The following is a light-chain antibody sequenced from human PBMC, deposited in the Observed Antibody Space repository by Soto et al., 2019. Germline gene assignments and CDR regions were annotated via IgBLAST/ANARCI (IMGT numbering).Light chain of an antibody. V-gene: IGLV2-23*01. CDR1: SSNVGSYNL. CDR3: CSYAGSDTMI. CDR2: EAS. Sequence: VLTQPASVSGSPGQSITISCTGTSSNVGSYNLVSWYQQHPGEAPKLMIYEASKRPSGVSNRFSGSKSGNTASLTISGLQAEDEADYYCCSYAGSDTMIFGGGTKLTVL. J-gene: IGLJ2*01.